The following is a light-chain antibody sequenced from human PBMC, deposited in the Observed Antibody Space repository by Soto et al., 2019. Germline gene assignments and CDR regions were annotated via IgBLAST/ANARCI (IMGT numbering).Light chain of an antibody. CDR3: SSYTSSSTYV. V-gene: IGLV2-14*01. CDR1: SSDVGGYNY. J-gene: IGLJ1*01. CDR2: EVS. Sequence: QSALTQPASVSGSPGQSITISCTGTSSDVGGYNYVSWSQQHPGKAPQLMIYEVSNRPSGVSNRFSGSKSGNTASLTISGLQAEYEAEYYCSSYTSSSTYVFGTGTKVTVL.